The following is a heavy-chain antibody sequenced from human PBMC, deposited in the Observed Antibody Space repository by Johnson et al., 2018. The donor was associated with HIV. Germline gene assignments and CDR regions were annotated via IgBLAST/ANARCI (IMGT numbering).Heavy chain of an antibody. J-gene: IGHJ3*02. CDR2: INWNGGST. D-gene: IGHD1-26*01. V-gene: IGHV3-20*04. CDR1: GISVSRNY. Sequence: VQLVESGGGFVQPGGSLRLSCAGSGISVSRNYMRWVRQAPGKGLEWVSGINWNGGSTGYADSVKGRFTISRDNAKNSLYLQMNSLRAEDTALYYCARDREVGARSGAFDIWGQGTMVTVSS. CDR3: ARDREVGARSGAFDI.